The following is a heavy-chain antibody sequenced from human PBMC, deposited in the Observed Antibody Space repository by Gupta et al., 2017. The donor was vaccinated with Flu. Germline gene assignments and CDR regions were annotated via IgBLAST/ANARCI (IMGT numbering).Heavy chain of an antibody. J-gene: IGHJ3*01. CDR3: ATEGSVGGYCSSASCYEDAFDF. CDR2: IWYDGNNK. CDR1: GFTFSNYG. D-gene: IGHD2-2*01. V-gene: IGHV3-33*01. Sequence: QVQLVESGGGVVQPGRSLRLSCAASGFTFSNYGMHWVRQAPGKGLEWVAIIWYDGNNKYYADSVKGRFTISRDNSKNTLYLQMNSLRAEDTAVYYCATEGSVGGYCSSASCYEDAFDFWGLGTMVTVSS.